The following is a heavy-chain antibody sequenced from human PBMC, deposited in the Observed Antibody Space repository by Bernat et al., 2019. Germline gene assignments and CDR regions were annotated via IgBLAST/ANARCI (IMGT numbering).Heavy chain of an antibody. CDR3: ARNRVGATYDAFDI. V-gene: IGHV3-48*01. D-gene: IGHD1-26*01. J-gene: IGHJ3*02. Sequence: EVHLVESGGGLVQPGGSLRLSCAASGFTFSSYTMNWVRQAPGKGLEWISYISSSSSTLYYADSVKGRFTISRDNAENSLYLQMNSLRVEDTALYYCARNRVGATYDAFDIWGRGTMVTVSS. CDR2: ISSSSSTL. CDR1: GFTFSSYT.